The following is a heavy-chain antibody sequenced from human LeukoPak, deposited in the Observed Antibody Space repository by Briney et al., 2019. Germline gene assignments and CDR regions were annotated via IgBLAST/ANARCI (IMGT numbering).Heavy chain of an antibody. CDR2: IYHSGST. V-gene: IGHV4-38-2*02. CDR3: ARTTRDGYNLEY. J-gene: IGHJ4*02. D-gene: IGHD5-24*01. CDR1: GYSISSGYY. Sequence: SETLSLTCTVYGYSISSGYYWGWIRQPPRKGLEWIGSIYHSGSTYYNPSLKCRVTRSVDTSKSHFSLTLSSVTAADTAVYYCARTTRDGYNLEYWGQGTLVTVSS.